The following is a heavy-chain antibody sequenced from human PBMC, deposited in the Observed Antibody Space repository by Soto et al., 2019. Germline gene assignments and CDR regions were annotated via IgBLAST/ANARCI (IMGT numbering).Heavy chain of an antibody. V-gene: IGHV1-69*12. J-gene: IGHJ4*02. CDR3: ARDKDCTNGVCRYYFDY. CDR1: GGTFSSYA. D-gene: IGHD2-8*01. CDR2: IIPIFGTA. Sequence: QVQLVQSGAAVKKPGSSVKVSCKASGGTFSSYAISWVRQAPGQGLEWMGGIIPIFGTANYAQKFQGRVTITADESTSTAYMELSSLRSEDTAVYYCARDKDCTNGVCRYYFDYWGQGTLVTVSS.